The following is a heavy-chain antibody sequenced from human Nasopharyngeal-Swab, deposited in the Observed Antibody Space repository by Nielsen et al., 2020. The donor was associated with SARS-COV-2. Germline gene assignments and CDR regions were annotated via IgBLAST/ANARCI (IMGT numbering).Heavy chain of an antibody. CDR3: TTDFYFDY. Sequence: GESLKISCEASGFIFSASAIHWVRQASGKGLECVGRIGDKDHNYATTYGASVQGRFTISRDDSKNTAFLQMDSLKTEDTALYYCTTDFYFDYWGQGTLVTVSS. J-gene: IGHJ4*02. V-gene: IGHV3-73*01. CDR2: IGDKDHNYAT. CDR1: GFIFSASA.